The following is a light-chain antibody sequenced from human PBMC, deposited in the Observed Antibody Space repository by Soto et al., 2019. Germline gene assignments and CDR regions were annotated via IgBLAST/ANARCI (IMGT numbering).Light chain of an antibody. CDR2: GAS. Sequence: EIVLTQSPGTLSLSPGERATLSCRASRSVSSSYLAWYQQKPGQAPRLLIYGASSRATGIPDRFRGSGSGTDYTLTISRLEPQDFAVYYCQQYDSSPTFGQGTKVEIK. CDR1: RSVSSSY. J-gene: IGKJ1*01. CDR3: QQYDSSPT. V-gene: IGKV3-20*01.